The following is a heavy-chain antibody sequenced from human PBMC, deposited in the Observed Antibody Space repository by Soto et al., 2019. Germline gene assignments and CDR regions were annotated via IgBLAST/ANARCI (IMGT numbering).Heavy chain of an antibody. CDR2: IYYSGST. CDR3: AAVSYYYYYYMDV. Sequence: QVQLQESGPGLVKPSETLSLTCTVSGGSISSYYWSWIRQPPGKGLEWIGYIYYSGSTNYNPSLKSRVTISVDTSKNQFSLKLSSVTAADTAVYYCAAVSYYYYYYMDVWGKGTTVTVSS. J-gene: IGHJ6*03. V-gene: IGHV4-59*01. CDR1: GGSISSYY.